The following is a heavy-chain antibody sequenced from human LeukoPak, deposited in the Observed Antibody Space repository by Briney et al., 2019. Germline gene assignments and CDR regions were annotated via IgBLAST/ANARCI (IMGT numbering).Heavy chain of an antibody. V-gene: IGHV1-18*01. D-gene: IGHD4-17*01. CDR3: ARVHSDYGDNVPYHYYYYMDV. CDR2: ISGYNGNT. CDR1: GYTFNTYG. Sequence: EASVKVFCKASGYTFNTYGITWVRQAPGQGLEWMGWISGYNGNTNYAQKLQGRVTMTTDTSTSTAYMELRSLRSEDTAVYYCARVHSDYGDNVPYHYYYYMDVWGKGTTVTISS. J-gene: IGHJ6*03.